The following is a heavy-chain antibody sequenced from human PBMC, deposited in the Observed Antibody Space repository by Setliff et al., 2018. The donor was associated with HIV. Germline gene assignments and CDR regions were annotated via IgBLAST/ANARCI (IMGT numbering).Heavy chain of an antibody. CDR3: VRHNPTVVTDGYDI. J-gene: IGHJ3*02. CDR2: VSYTGRT. CDR1: GGSTTSSTYY. D-gene: IGHD2-21*02. Sequence: SETLSLTCTVSGGSTTSSTYYWGWIRQPPGRGLEWIGSVSYTGRTYYNPSLKSRVTISIDTSRNQFPLNLSSVTAADTAVYYCVRHNPTVVTDGYDIWGQGTKVTVSS. V-gene: IGHV4-39*01.